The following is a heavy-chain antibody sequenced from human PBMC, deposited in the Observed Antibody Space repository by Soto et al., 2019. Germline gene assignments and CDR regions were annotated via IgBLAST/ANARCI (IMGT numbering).Heavy chain of an antibody. CDR1: GFSFSSYS. J-gene: IGHJ5*02. Sequence: GGSLRLSCAASGFSFSSYSMSWVRQAPGKGLEWVSSISSSASHINYADSVKGRFTISRDNAKKSLYLQMNSLRAEDTAVYYCARGCTGYCSGGTCYWFDPWGQGTLVTVSS. CDR3: ARGCTGYCSGGTCYWFDP. V-gene: IGHV3-21*01. D-gene: IGHD2-15*01. CDR2: ISSSASHI.